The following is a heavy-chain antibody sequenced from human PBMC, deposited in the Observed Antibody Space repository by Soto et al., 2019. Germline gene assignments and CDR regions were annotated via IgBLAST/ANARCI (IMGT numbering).Heavy chain of an antibody. J-gene: IGHJ4*02. CDR2: IYNSGST. Sequence: SETLSLTCTVSGGTINGDYWTWIRQPPGKGLEWIGYIYNSGSTNYNPSLKSRVTISVDTSKNKFYLKLNSVTAADTAVYYSAKEDSRYLDSCGEGALVTVFS. V-gene: IGHV4-59*01. CDR3: AKEDSRYLDS. CDR1: GGTINGDY.